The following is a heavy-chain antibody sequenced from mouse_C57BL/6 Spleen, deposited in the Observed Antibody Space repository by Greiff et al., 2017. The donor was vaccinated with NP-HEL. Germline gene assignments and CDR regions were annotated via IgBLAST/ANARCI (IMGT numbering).Heavy chain of an antibody. Sequence: EVQLQQSGAELVRPGASVKLSCTASGFNIKDDYMHWVKQRPEQGLEWIGWIDPENGDTEYASKFQGKATITADTSSNTAYLQLSSLTSEDTAVYDCTPSSGPYYFDYWGQGTTLTVSS. CDR2: IDPENGDT. V-gene: IGHV14-4*01. CDR3: TPSSGPYYFDY. CDR1: GFNIKDDY. D-gene: IGHD3-2*02. J-gene: IGHJ2*01.